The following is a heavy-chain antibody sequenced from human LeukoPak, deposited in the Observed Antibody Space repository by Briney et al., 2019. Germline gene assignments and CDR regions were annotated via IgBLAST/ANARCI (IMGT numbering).Heavy chain of an antibody. CDR1: GGSISSISYY. D-gene: IGHD2-2*01. V-gene: IGHV4-39*01. CDR3: ARHDCSSTSCSYLP. Sequence: PSETLSLTCSVSGGSISSISYYWGWIRQPPGKGLEWIGSIYYSGSTYYKPSLKRRITISVDTSKNQFSLRLSSVTAADTAVYYCARHDCSSTSCSYLPWGQGTLVTVSS. J-gene: IGHJ5*02. CDR2: IYYSGST.